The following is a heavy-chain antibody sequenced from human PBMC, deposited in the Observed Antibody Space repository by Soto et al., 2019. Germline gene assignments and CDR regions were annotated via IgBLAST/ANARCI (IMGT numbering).Heavy chain of an antibody. CDR1: GGSISSEYFH. V-gene: IGHV4-30-4*08. Sequence: QVQLQQSGTGLVEPSQTLSLPCAVSGGSISSEYFHWTWIRQSPGKGLEWIGYIHYTGSIMYNPSFKSRLAMAVDTTKNQFSLQLTSVTAADTAVYFCAREDDGGDRDYYGLDVWGQGTTVTVSS. J-gene: IGHJ6*02. CDR3: AREDDGGDRDYYGLDV. CDR2: IHYTGSI. D-gene: IGHD2-21*02.